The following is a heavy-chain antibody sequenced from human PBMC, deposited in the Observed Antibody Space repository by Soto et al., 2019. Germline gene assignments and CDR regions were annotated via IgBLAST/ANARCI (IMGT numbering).Heavy chain of an antibody. D-gene: IGHD6-19*01. CDR3: ARGPWRQWGDL. J-gene: IGHJ5*02. CDR2: SYSDGRNK. Sequence: QVQLVESGGGVVQPGSSLRLSCAASGFRLSDHGMHWVRQAPGKGLEWVAISYSDGRNKYYADSMKGRFTISRDNSKKTLDLQMKSLRGEDTALYSCARGPWRQWGDLWGQGT. V-gene: IGHV3-33*01. CDR1: GFRLSDHG.